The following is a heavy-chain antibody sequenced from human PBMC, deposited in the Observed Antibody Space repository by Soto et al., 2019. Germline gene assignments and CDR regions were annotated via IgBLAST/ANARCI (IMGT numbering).Heavy chain of an antibody. CDR1: GYTFTSYY. D-gene: IGHD3-10*01. Sequence: QVQLVQSGTEVRKPGASVRVSCKASGYTFTSYYIHWVRQAPGQGLEWMGVITPSDNTTTYAQKFQGRVTMTTDTSTSTVYMELTSLRSEDTAVYYCARARGWFDPWGQGTLITVSS. CDR2: ITPSDNTT. V-gene: IGHV1-46*01. J-gene: IGHJ5*02. CDR3: ARARGWFDP.